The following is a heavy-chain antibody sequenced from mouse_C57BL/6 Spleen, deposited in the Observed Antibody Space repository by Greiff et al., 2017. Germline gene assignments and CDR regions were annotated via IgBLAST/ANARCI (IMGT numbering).Heavy chain of an antibody. CDR3: ARGGSSGPAWFAY. CDR2: IYLGNGYT. V-gene: IGHV1-58*01. J-gene: IGHJ3*01. D-gene: IGHD3-2*02. CDR1: GYTFTSYG. Sequence: VQLQQSGAELVRPGSSVKMSCKTSGYTFTSYGINWVKQRPGQGLEWIGYIYLGNGYTEYNEKFKGKATLTSDTSSSTAYMQLSSLTSEDSAIYFCARGGSSGPAWFAYWGQGTLVTVSA.